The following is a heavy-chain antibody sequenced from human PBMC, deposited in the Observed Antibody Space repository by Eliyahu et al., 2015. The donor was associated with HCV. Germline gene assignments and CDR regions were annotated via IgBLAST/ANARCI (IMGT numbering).Heavy chain of an antibody. D-gene: IGHD3-10*01. V-gene: IGHV3-30*18. Sequence: QVQLLESGGDVVQPGRSLRLSCXASGFIFXNYXXHWXRQAPGKGLEWVAVISYDGSSNYYADSVKGRFTVSRDKSKNTLYLQMSSLRAEDTAIYYCAKDFIYGPGSSYKIARSPLENWGQGTLVTVSS. CDR2: ISYDGSSN. J-gene: IGHJ4*02. CDR1: GFIFXNYX. CDR3: AKDFIYGPGSSYKIARSPLEN.